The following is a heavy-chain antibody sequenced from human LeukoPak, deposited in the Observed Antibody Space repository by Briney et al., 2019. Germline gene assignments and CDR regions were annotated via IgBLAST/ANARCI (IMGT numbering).Heavy chain of an antibody. J-gene: IGHJ4*02. CDR3: ARGYYYGSGGYYNGILFDY. CDR1: GGSISSSSYY. CDR2: IFLSGST. D-gene: IGHD3-10*01. V-gene: IGHV4-39*07. Sequence: PSETLSLTCTVSGGSISSSSYYWGWIRNPPGKGREWLGIIFLSGSTYYNPSLKSRVTISVDTSKNQFSLKLSSVTAADTAVYYCARGYYYGSGGYYNGILFDYWGQGTLVTVSS.